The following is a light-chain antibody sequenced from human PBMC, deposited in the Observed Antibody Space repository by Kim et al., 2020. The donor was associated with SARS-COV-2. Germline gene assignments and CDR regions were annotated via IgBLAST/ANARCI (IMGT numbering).Light chain of an antibody. CDR3: QAWAGNPAV. J-gene: IGLJ2*01. Sequence: SYELTQPPSVSVSPGQTASITCSGAKLGDRYACWYQQKAGQSPVLVIYHDAKRPSGIPERFSGSNSGTTATLTISGPQAMVEADYSCQAWAGNPAVFGGG. CDR1: KLGDRY. CDR2: HDA. V-gene: IGLV3-1*01.